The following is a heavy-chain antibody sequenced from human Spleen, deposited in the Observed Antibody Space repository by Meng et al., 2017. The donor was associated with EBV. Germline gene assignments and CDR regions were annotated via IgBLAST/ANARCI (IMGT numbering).Heavy chain of an antibody. V-gene: IGHV4-61*01. CDR1: GASISTGSYY. J-gene: IGHJ5*02. D-gene: IGHD4/OR15-4a*01. Sequence: QVQLQESGPGLVKPSETLSLTCTVSGASISTGSYYWTWIRQTPGKGLEWLGYVYFSGSTNYNPSLKSRVTMSIDTSKNQFSLNLMSATAADAAVYFCARGGYGTNYFDPWGQGTLVTVSS. CDR2: VYFSGST. CDR3: ARGGYGTNYFDP.